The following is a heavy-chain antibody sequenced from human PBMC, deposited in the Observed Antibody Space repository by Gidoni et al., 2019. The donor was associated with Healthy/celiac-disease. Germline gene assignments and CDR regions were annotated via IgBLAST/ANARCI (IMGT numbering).Heavy chain of an antibody. CDR3: ARDQGLELRLFDY. Sequence: QVQLVSSGAEVKKPGGSVKVSCKASGYTFTGYYMPWVRQAPGQGLELMGWINPNSGGTNYAQKFQGRVTMTRDTSISTAYMELSRLRSDDTAVYYCARDQGLELRLFDYWGQGTLVTVSS. D-gene: IGHD1-7*01. V-gene: IGHV1-2*02. CDR1: GYTFTGYY. CDR2: INPNSGGT. J-gene: IGHJ4*02.